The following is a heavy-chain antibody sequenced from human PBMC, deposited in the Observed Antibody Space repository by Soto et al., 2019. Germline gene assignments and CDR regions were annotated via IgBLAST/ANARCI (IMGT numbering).Heavy chain of an antibody. D-gene: IGHD2-15*01. J-gene: IGHJ4*02. CDR2: ISYDGSNK. CDR3: AKDACGGSCSNFDY. CDR1: EFTFSSYR. V-gene: IGHV3-30*18. Sequence: PGGSLRHSCAASEFTFSSYRMHWVRQAPGKGLEWVAVISYDGSNKYYADSVKGRFTISRDNSKNTLYLQMNSLRAEDTAVYYCAKDACGGSCSNFDYWGQGTLVTVSS.